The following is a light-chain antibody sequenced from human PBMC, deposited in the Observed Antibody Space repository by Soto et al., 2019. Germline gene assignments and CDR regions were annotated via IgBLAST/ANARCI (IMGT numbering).Light chain of an antibody. V-gene: IGKV3-20*01. J-gene: IGKJ4*01. CDR3: QQYGSSPRVT. CDR2: GAS. Sequence: EIVLTQSPGTLSLSPGERATLSCRAIQSVSSSYLAWYQQKPGQAPRLLIYGASSRATGIPDRFSGSGSGTDFTLPISSLEPEDFAVYYCQQYGSSPRVTFGGGTKVEIK. CDR1: QSVSSSY.